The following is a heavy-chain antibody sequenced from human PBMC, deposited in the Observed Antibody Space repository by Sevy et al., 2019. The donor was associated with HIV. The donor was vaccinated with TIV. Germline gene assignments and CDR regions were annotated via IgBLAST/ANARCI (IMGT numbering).Heavy chain of an antibody. V-gene: IGHV3-23*01. CDR1: EFIFSTYT. Sequence: GGSLRLSCAASEFIFSTYTMTWVRQAPGKGLEWVSGISGSGGSTYYADSLKGRFTIFRDNSKSTVRLQMNSLRAEDTAVYYCAKGDRTFYGLDVWGQGTTVTVSS. CDR2: ISGSGGST. CDR3: AKGDRTFYGLDV. D-gene: IGHD2-15*01. J-gene: IGHJ6*02.